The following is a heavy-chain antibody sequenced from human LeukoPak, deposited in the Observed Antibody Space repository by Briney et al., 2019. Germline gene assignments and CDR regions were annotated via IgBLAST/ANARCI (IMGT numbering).Heavy chain of an antibody. J-gene: IGHJ4*02. CDR3: ARVRYSSGWYGD. Sequence: SQTLSLTCTVSGGSISSYYWSWIRQPPGKGLEWIGYIYYSGSTNYNPSLKSRVTISVDTSKNQFSLKLSSVPAADTAVYYCARVRYSSGWYGDWGQGTLVTVSS. D-gene: IGHD6-19*01. CDR1: GGSISSYY. V-gene: IGHV4-59*01. CDR2: IYYSGST.